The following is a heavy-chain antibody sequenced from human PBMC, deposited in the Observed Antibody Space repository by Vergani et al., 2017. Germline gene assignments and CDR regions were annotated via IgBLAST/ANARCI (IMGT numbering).Heavy chain of an antibody. D-gene: IGHD3-10*01. CDR1: GFTFSSYA. CDR2: ISGSGGST. CDR3: AKDPDYGSGRYYGNWFDP. Sequence: EVQLLESGGGLVQPGGSLRLSCAASGFTFSSYAMSWVRQAPGKGLEWVSAISGSGGSTYYADSVKGRFTISRDNSKNTVYLQMNSLRAKETAVYYCAKDPDYGSGRYYGNWFDPWGQGTLVTVSS. J-gene: IGHJ5*02. V-gene: IGHV3-23*01.